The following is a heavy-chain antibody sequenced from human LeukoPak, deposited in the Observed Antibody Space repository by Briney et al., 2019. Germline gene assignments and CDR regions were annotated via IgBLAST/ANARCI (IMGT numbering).Heavy chain of an antibody. CDR2: IYYSGST. V-gene: IGHV4-31*03. CDR3: ARALITMMVVPIGAFDI. J-gene: IGHJ3*02. Sequence: SETLSLTCTVSGGSISSGGYYWSWIRQHPGKGLEWIGYIYYSGSTYYNPSLKSRVTISVDTSKNQFSLKLSSVTAADTAVYYCARALITMMVVPIGAFDIWGQGTMVTVSS. CDR1: GGSISSGGYY. D-gene: IGHD3-22*01.